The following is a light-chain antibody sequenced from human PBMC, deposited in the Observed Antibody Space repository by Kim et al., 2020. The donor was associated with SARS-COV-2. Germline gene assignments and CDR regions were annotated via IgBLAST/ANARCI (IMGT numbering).Light chain of an antibody. CDR1: SSDVGFYNY. J-gene: IGLJ1*01. Sequence: QSVTISCTGTSSDVGFYNYVAWYQQHPGKAPKLMIYDVSKRPSGVPDRFSGSKSGNTASLTISGLQAEDEADYYCCSYAGSYTNYVFGTGTKVTVL. CDR2: DVS. V-gene: IGLV2-11*01. CDR3: CSYAGSYTNYV.